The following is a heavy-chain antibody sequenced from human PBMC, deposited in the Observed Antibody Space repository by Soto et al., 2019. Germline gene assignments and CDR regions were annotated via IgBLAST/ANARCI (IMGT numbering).Heavy chain of an antibody. J-gene: IGHJ4*02. Sequence: PSETLSLTCTVSGDSISSGGYYWSWIRQHPGKGLEWIGYIYDNGGAYYSPSLKGRVVISVDRSENQFSLRLSSVTAADTAVYYCARVKGGTTRRAFDSWGQGTLVTVSS. CDR1: GDSISSGGYY. CDR3: ARVKGGTTRRAFDS. CDR2: IYDNGGA. V-gene: IGHV4-31*03. D-gene: IGHD1-7*01.